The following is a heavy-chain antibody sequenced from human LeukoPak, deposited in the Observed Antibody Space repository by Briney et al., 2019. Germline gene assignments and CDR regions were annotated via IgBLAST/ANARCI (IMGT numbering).Heavy chain of an antibody. CDR2: IYYSGST. V-gene: IGHV4-30-4*01. CDR1: GGSISSANYY. Sequence: PSQTLSLTCTVSGGSISSANYYWSWIRQPPGKGLEWIGYIYYSGSTYYNPSLMSRVTISVDTSKNQFSLKLSSVTAADTAVYYCARESSSWYWFDPWGQGTLVTVSS. J-gene: IGHJ5*02. CDR3: ARESSSWYWFDP. D-gene: IGHD6-13*01.